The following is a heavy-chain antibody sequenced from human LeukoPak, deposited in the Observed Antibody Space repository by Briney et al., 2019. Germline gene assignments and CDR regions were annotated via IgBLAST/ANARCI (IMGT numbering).Heavy chain of an antibody. CDR1: GDSISSYY. CDR2: IYTSGST. CDR3: ARDALPDCSSTSCYKAPFDP. J-gene: IGHJ5*02. Sequence: SEPLSLTCTVSGDSISSYYWSWIRQPAGKGLEWIGRIYTSGSTNYNPSLKSRVTMSVDTSKNQFSLKLSSVTAADTAVYYCARDALPDCSSTSCYKAPFDPWGQGTLVTVSS. D-gene: IGHD2-2*02. V-gene: IGHV4-4*07.